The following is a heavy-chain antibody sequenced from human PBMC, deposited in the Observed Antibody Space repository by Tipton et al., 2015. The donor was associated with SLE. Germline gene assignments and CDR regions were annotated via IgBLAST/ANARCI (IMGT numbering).Heavy chain of an antibody. D-gene: IGHD1-26*01. J-gene: IGHJ4*02. CDR1: GGSISSSSYY. CDR2: MYYSGRT. Sequence: TLSLTCSVSGGSISSSSYYWGWIRQSPGKGLEWIASMYYSGRTYHSPSLKSRVTISVDTSKNQFSLEMTSLTAADTAVYYCARGVLGGSYPYWGQGTLVTVSS. CDR3: ARGVLGGSYPY. V-gene: IGHV4-39*07.